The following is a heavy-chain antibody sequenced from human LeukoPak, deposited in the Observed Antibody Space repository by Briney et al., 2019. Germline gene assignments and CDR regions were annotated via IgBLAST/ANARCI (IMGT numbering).Heavy chain of an antibody. CDR3: ARTGLGMYSFDY. CDR2: ITGSISTI. V-gene: IGHV3-48*01. CDR1: GFTFSSYS. Sequence: HPGGSLRLSCAASGFTFSSYSMNWVRQAPGKGLEWVSYITGSISTIHYADSVKGRFTISRDNAKNSVYLQMNSLRLEDTAVYYCARTGLGMYSFDYWGRGTLVTVSS. D-gene: IGHD3/OR15-3a*01. J-gene: IGHJ4*02.